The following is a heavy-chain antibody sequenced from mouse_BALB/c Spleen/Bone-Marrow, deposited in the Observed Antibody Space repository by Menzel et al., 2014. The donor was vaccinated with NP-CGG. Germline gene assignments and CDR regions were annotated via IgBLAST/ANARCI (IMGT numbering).Heavy chain of an antibody. Sequence: VQLQQSGAELVRPGSSVKISCKASGYAFSSYWMNWVKQRPGQGLEWIGQIYPGDGDTNYSGNFKDKATLTVDRSSSTAFMQLSSLTSEDSAVYFCARWYRDPHFAMDYWGPGTSVTVSS. CDR2: IYPGDGDT. CDR3: ARWYRDPHFAMDY. CDR1: GYAFSSYW. D-gene: IGHD2-14*01. J-gene: IGHJ4*01. V-gene: IGHV1-80*01.